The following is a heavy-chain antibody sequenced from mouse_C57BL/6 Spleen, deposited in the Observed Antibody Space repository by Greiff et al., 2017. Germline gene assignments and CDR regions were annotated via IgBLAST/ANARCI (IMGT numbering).Heavy chain of an antibody. CDR3: TTSDTTVVATDGY. V-gene: IGHV14-4*01. J-gene: IGHJ2*01. D-gene: IGHD1-1*01. Sequence: VHVKQSGAELVRPGASVKLSCTASGFNIKDDYMHWVKQRPEQGLEWIGWIDPENGATEYASKFQGKATITADTSSNTAYLQLSSLTSEDTAVYYCTTSDTTVVATDGYWGQGTTLTVSS. CDR1: GFNIKDDY. CDR2: IDPENGAT.